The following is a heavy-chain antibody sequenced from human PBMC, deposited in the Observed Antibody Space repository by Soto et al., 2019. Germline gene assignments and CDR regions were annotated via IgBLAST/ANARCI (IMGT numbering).Heavy chain of an antibody. D-gene: IGHD3-3*01. V-gene: IGHV3-23*01. J-gene: IGHJ4*02. CDR2: ISGSGGST. CDR1: GFTFSSYA. Sequence: EVQLLESGGGLVQPGGSLRLSCAASGFTFSSYAMSWVRQAPGKGLEWVSAISGSGGSTYYADSVKGRFTISRDNSKNTLYLQMNSLRAEDTAVYYCARAYYDFWSGYYFDYWGQGTLVTVSS. CDR3: ARAYYDFWSGYYFDY.